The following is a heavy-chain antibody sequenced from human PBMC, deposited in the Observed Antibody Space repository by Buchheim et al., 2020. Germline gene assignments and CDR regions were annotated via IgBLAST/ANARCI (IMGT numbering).Heavy chain of an antibody. D-gene: IGHD3/OR15-3a*01. V-gene: IGHV3-74*01. CDR3: GRDLGGLASH. CDR1: GFTFSSFW. CDR2: ISDKDGSWT. J-gene: IGHJ4*02. Sequence: EVQLVESGGGLVRPGGSLRLSCAASGFTFSSFWMHWVRQVPGKGLVWVARISDKDGSWTAYADSAKGRFTVSRDTAKNTLYLQMNSLRVEDTAVYYCGRDLGGLASHWGQGTL.